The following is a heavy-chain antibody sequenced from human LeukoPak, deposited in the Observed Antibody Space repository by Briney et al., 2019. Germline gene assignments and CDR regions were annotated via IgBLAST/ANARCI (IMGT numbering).Heavy chain of an antibody. V-gene: IGHV4-4*02. CDR2: IYHSGRD. J-gene: IGHJ5*02. Sequence: PGGSLRLSCAASGFTFSSYSMNWVRQPPGKGLEWIGEIYHSGRDNYNPSLKSRVTISIDTSNNQFSLKLYSVTAADTAVYYCARHGSGTYFVSWGQGTLVTVSS. CDR3: ARHGSGTYFVS. D-gene: IGHD3-10*01. CDR1: GFTFSSYS.